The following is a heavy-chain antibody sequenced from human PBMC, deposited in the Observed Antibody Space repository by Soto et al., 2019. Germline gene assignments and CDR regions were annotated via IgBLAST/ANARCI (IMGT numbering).Heavy chain of an antibody. Sequence: QVQLQESGPGLVKPSQTLSLTCTVSGASISSGFYYWTWIRQFPGKGLEWIGYIYYRGSTYYNPSLKSSPTMSIDTSNTQCSLTLTSVTAADTAVDYCARAEGYSSTWGPFDPWGQGTLVAVSS. V-gene: IGHV4-31*03. CDR2: IYYRGST. J-gene: IGHJ5*02. D-gene: IGHD2-2*01. CDR1: GASISSGFYY. CDR3: ARAEGYSSTWGPFDP.